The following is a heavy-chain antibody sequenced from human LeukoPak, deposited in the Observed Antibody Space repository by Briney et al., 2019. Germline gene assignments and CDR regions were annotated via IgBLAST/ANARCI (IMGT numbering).Heavy chain of an antibody. CDR1: GFTFSSYA. J-gene: IGHJ4*02. V-gene: IGHV3-30-3*01. D-gene: IGHD2-21*02. CDR3: ARDKQCGGDCSGDY. CDR2: ISYDGSNK. Sequence: AGGSLRLSCAASGFTFSSYAMHWVRQAPGKGLEWVAVISYDGSNKYYADSVKGRFTISRDNSKNTLYLQMNSLRAEDTAVYYCARDKQCGGDCSGDYWGQGTLVTVSS.